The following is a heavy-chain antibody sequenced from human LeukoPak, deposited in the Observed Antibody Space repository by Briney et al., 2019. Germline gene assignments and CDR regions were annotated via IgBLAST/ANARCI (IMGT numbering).Heavy chain of an antibody. D-gene: IGHD4-17*01. CDR2: IKSKTDGETT. CDR1: GFTFSNLW. V-gene: IGHV3-15*01. Sequence: GGSLRLSCAASGFTFSNLWMSWVRQAPGKGLEWVGRIKSKTDGETTDFAAPVKGRFTISRDDSKNTLSLQMNSLITEDTAVYYCATDPGYGDYVKAWGQGTLVTVSS. J-gene: IGHJ5*02. CDR3: ATDPGYGDYVKA.